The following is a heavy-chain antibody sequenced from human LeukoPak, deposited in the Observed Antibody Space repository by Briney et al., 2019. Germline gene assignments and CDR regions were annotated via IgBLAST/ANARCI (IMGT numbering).Heavy chain of an antibody. CDR3: ARAITVTSYWFDS. D-gene: IGHD4-11*01. Sequence: ASVKVSCKASVYTFTSYGISWVRQAPGQGLEWMGWISAYNGNTNYAQKLQGRLTMTTDTSTSTAYMELRSLRSDDTAVYYCARAITVTSYWFDSWGQGTLVTVSS. CDR2: ISAYNGNT. CDR1: VYTFTSYG. V-gene: IGHV1-18*01. J-gene: IGHJ5*01.